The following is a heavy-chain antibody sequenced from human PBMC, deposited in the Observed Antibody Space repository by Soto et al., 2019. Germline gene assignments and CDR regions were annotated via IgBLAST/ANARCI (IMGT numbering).Heavy chain of an antibody. Sequence: EVQLLESGGGLVQPGGSLRLSCAASGFTFSSYAMSWVRQAPGKGLEWVSAISGSGGSTYYADSVKGRFTISRNNSKNTLYLQMNSLRAEDTAVYYCAKGSDFWSGYYLYYYYYYMDVWGKGTTVTVSS. CDR1: GFTFSSYA. V-gene: IGHV3-23*01. CDR2: ISGSGGST. J-gene: IGHJ6*03. CDR3: AKGSDFWSGYYLYYYYYYMDV. D-gene: IGHD3-3*01.